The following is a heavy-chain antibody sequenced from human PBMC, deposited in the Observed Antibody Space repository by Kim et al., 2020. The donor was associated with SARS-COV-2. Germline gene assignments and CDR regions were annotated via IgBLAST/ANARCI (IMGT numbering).Heavy chain of an antibody. CDR1: GFTFSSYG. V-gene: IGHV3-30*03. CDR2: ISYDGSNK. D-gene: IGHD5-18*01. Sequence: GGSLRLSCAASGFTFSSYGMHWVRQAPGKGLEWVAVISYDGSNKYYADSVKGRFTISRDNSKNTLYLQMNSLRAEDTAVYYCAADYVDTAMAAYWGQGTL. CDR3: AADYVDTAMAAY. J-gene: IGHJ4*02.